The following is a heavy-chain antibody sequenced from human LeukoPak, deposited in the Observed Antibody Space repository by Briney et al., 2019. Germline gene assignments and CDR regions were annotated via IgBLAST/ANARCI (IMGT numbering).Heavy chain of an antibody. CDR3: ARITGYYDRKEDY. J-gene: IGHJ4*02. CDR2: INRNGGST. D-gene: IGHD3-22*01. V-gene: IGHV3-20*04. Sequence: GGSLRLSCAASGFSFDDYGMNWVRQAPGEGLEWVSGINRNGGSTGYADSVKGRFTISRDNAKNSLYLQMNSLRAEDTAVYYCARITGYYDRKEDYWGQGTLVTVSS. CDR1: GFSFDDYG.